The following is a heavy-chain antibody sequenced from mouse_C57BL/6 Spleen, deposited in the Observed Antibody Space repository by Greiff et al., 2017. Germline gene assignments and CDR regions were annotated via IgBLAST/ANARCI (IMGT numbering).Heavy chain of an antibody. J-gene: IGHJ3*01. V-gene: IGHV14-4*01. CDR2: IDPENGDT. CDR3: TTDYYSNYGFAY. CDR1: GFNIKDAY. D-gene: IGHD2-5*01. Sequence: EVMLVESGAELVRPGASVKLSCTASGFNIKDAYMHWVKQRPEQGLEWIGWIDPENGDTEYASKFQGKATITADTSSNTAYLQLSSLTSEDTAVYYCTTDYYSNYGFAYWGQGTLVTVSA.